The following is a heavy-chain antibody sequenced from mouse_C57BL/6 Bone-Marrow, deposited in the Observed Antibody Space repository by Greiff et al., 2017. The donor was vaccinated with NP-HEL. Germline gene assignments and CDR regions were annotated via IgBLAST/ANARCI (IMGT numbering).Heavy chain of an antibody. D-gene: IGHD2-4*01. Sequence: VQLKESGEGLVKPGGSLKLSCAASGFTFSSYAMSWVRQTPEKRLEWVAYISSGGDYIYYADTVKGRFTISRDNARNTLYLQMSSLKSEDTAMYYCTRDRGIYYDYLYAMDYWGQGTSVTVSS. CDR2: ISSGGDYI. CDR3: TRDRGIYYDYLYAMDY. V-gene: IGHV5-9-1*02. J-gene: IGHJ4*01. CDR1: GFTFSSYA.